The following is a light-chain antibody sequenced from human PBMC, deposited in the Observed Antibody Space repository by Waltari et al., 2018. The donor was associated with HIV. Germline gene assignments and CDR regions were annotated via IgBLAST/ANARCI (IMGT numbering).Light chain of an antibody. Sequence: QSVLTQPPSASGTPGQRVSISCSGSSSNIGSNIVNWYQQLPGTAPKLLYYNNNQPASGVPGRFSGSKSGTSTSLAISGLQSGDEAGYFCAAWDDSLNAWVFGGGTKLTVL. CDR1: SSNIGSNI. CDR2: NNN. V-gene: IGLV1-44*01. J-gene: IGLJ3*02. CDR3: AAWDDSLNAWV.